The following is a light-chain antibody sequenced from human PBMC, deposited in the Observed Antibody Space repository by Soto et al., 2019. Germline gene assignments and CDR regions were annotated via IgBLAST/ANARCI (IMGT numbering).Light chain of an antibody. CDR1: QSISSY. CDR3: QQNYSPPLS. V-gene: IGKV1-39*01. J-gene: IGKJ4*01. CDR2: SAS. Sequence: DIQMTQSPSFVSAFIGDRVTITCRASQSISSYLSWFQQKPGEAPRLLMYSASSLPSGVPSRFIGSGSGTDFTLPISGLQPEDFATYYCQQNYSPPLSFGGGTKVEI.